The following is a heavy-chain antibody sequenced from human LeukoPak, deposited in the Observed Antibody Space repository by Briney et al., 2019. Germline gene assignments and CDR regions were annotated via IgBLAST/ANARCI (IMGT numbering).Heavy chain of an antibody. J-gene: IGHJ3*01. CDR3: AQFKGGSFDF. D-gene: IGHD1-26*01. CDR2: IYYSGNT. CDR1: GGSISSSNYY. V-gene: IGHV4-39*01. Sequence: SETLSLTCTVSGGSISSSNYYWGWLRQPPGEGLPWIGSIYYSGNTYYNLSFKCGVPIFSDTSNHHFPRKLTTATAADTAVYYCAQFKGGSFDFWGQGTMVTVSS.